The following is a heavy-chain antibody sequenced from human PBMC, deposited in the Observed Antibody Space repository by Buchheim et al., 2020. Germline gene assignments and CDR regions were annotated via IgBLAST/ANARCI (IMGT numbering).Heavy chain of an antibody. J-gene: IGHJ4*02. V-gene: IGHV1-46*01. Sequence: QVQLVQSGAEVKKPGASVTVSCKASGYTFTKYYIHWVRQAPGQGLEWMGIVRPSTGVTTHKQKFQGRVTMARDTSTRTVYMELRSLTSEDTAVYYCARELGETFYFDYWGQGTL. CDR3: ARELGETFYFDY. CDR2: VRPSTGVT. CDR1: GYTFTKYY. D-gene: IGHD2-21*01.